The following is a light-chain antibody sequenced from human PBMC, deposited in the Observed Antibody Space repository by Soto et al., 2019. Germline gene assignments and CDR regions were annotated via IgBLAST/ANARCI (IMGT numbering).Light chain of an antibody. Sequence: EIVLTQSPAILSLSPGERATLSCRASQSVSSYLAWYQQKPGQAPRLLIYGPSSRATGIPDRFSGSGSGTDFTLTISRLEPEDFAVYYCQQYGSSLSITFGQGTRLEIK. CDR2: GPS. J-gene: IGKJ5*01. V-gene: IGKV3-20*01. CDR3: QQYGSSLSIT. CDR1: QSVSSY.